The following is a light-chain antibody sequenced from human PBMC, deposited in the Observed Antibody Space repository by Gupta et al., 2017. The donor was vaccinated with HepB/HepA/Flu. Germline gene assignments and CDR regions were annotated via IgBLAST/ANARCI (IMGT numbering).Light chain of an antibody. CDR3: QQDGSSSFT. V-gene: IGKV3-20*01. CDR2: GAS. Sequence: VLPPSPSTLSLSPGERATLSRRASQSVSSSYLAWYQQKPGQAPRLLIYGASSRDSGIPDRFSGSGSGTDFTLTISRLEPEDFAVYYCQQDGSSSFTFGPGTKVDVK. J-gene: IGKJ3*01. CDR1: QSVSSSY.